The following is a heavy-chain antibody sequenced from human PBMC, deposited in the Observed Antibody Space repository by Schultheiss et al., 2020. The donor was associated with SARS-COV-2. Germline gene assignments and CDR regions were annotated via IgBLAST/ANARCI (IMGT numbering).Heavy chain of an antibody. CDR1: GYTFTSYG. D-gene: IGHD5-24*01. CDR3: ARSVEMATSIDY. Sequence: ASVKVSCKASGYTFTSYGISWVRQAPGQGLEWMGIINPSGGSTSYAQKFQGRVTMTTDTSTSTAYMELRSLRSDDTAVYYCARSVEMATSIDYWGQGTLVTVSS. J-gene: IGHJ4*02. V-gene: IGHV1-18*01. CDR2: INPSGGST.